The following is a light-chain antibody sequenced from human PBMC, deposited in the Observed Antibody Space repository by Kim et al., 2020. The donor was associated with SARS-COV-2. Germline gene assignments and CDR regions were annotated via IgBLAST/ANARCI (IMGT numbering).Light chain of an antibody. V-gene: IGKV1-39*01. CDR1: QSISNY. CDR2: AAS. J-gene: IGKJ2*01. Sequence: DIQMTQSPSSLSASVGDRVTITCLASQSISNYLNWYQQKPGKAPKLLIYAASTLQSGVPSRFSGSGSGTDFTLTISSLQPEDFATYYCQQSYSTPYTFGQGTKLEIK. CDR3: QQSYSTPYT.